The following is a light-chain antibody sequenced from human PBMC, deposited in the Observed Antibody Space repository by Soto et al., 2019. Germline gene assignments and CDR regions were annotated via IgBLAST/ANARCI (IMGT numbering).Light chain of an antibody. CDR3: QQFGSSLPYT. Sequence: EIVLTQSPGTLSLSPGERATLSCRASQSVSSSFLAWYQQKPGQAPRLLFYEASSRATGIPDRFSGSGSGTDFTLTISRLEPEDFAVYYCQQFGSSLPYTLGQGTKVEIK. V-gene: IGKV3-20*01. CDR2: EAS. J-gene: IGKJ2*01. CDR1: QSVSSSF.